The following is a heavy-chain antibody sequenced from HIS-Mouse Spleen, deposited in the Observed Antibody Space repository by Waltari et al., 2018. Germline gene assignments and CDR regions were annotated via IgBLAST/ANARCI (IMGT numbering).Heavy chain of an antibody. D-gene: IGHD1-26*01. V-gene: IGHV3-21*01. CDR1: GFTFSSYS. CDR2: VSSSRSYI. CDR3: ARGGSYSDLDY. Sequence: EVQLVESGGGLVKPGGSLRLSCAASGFTFSSYSMNWVRQAPGKGVDGFSSVSSSRSYIYYADSVKGRCTISRDNAKNSLYLQMNSLRAEDTAVYYCARGGSYSDLDYWGQGTLVTVSS. J-gene: IGHJ4*02.